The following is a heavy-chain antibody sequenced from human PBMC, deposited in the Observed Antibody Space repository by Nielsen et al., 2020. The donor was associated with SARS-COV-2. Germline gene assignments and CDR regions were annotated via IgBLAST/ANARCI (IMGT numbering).Heavy chain of an antibody. J-gene: IGHJ4*02. V-gene: IGHV3-30*18. CDR2: ISYDGSNK. CDR1: GFTFSSYG. D-gene: IGHD6-13*01. Sequence: GESLKISCAASGFTFSSYGMHWVRQAPGKGLEWVVVISYDGSNKYYADSVKGRFTISRDNSKNTLYLQMNSLRAEDTAVYYCAKDGGGGAAAGTDYWGQGTLVTVSS. CDR3: AKDGGGGAAAGTDY.